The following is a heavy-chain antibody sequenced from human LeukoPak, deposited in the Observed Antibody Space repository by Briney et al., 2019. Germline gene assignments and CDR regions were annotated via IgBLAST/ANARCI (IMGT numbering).Heavy chain of an antibody. CDR3: ARDRGNTVTTPLGWFDP. Sequence: PSETLSLTCTASGGAISSGGYYWSWIRQHPGKGLEWIGYIYYSGSTYYNPSLKSRVTISVDTSKNQFSLKLSSVTAADTAVYYCARDRGNTVTTPLGWFDPWGRGTLVTVSS. V-gene: IGHV4-31*03. J-gene: IGHJ5*02. CDR2: IYYSGST. CDR1: GGAISSGGYY. D-gene: IGHD4-17*01.